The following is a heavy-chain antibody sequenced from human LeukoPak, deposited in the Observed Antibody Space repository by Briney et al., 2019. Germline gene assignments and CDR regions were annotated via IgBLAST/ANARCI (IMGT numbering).Heavy chain of an antibody. CDR1: GYTFTSYA. J-gene: IGHJ6*02. D-gene: IGHD3-10*01. CDR2: INAGNGNT. Sequence: ASVKVSCKASGYTFTSYAMHWVRQAPGQRLEWMGWINAGNGNTKYSQKFQGRVTITRDTSASTAYMELSSLRSEDTAVYYCASITMVPGGPDYYYYGMDVWGQGTTVTVSS. V-gene: IGHV1-3*01. CDR3: ASITMVPGGPDYYYYGMDV.